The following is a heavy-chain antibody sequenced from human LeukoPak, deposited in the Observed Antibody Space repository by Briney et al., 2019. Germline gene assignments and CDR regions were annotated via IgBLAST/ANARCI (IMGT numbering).Heavy chain of an antibody. CDR1: GGSVTSTNW. Sequence: PSETLSLTCDVSGGSVTSTNWWTWVRQPPGKGLEWIGEVHLDGRTNYNPSLKSRLIISEDLPENHISLKLTSVTAADTAVYYCAREGGFYRPLDYSGQGTLVTVSS. V-gene: IGHV4-4*02. CDR3: AREGGFYRPLDY. D-gene: IGHD3-3*01. J-gene: IGHJ4*02. CDR2: VHLDGRT.